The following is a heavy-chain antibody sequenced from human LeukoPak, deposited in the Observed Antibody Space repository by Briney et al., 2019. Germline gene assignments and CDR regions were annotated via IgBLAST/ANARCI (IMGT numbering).Heavy chain of an antibody. D-gene: IGHD3-10*02. Sequence: NPGGSLRLSCAASGFTFSSSGMDWVRQVPGKGLEWVSTISSSGSYIYYAGSVKGRFTISRDNAKNSLYLQMNSLRAEDTAVYYCAELGITMIGGVWGKGTTVTISS. CDR2: ISSSGSYI. CDR3: AELGITMIGGV. V-gene: IGHV3-21*01. CDR1: GFTFSSSG. J-gene: IGHJ6*04.